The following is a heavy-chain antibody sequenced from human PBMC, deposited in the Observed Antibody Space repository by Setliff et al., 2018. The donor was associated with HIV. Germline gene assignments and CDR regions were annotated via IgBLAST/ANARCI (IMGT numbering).Heavy chain of an antibody. J-gene: IGHJ4*02. CDR2: IHAGNGYT. Sequence: GASVKVSCKASGYTFTSYAMHWVRQAPGQRLEWMGWIHAGNGYTKYSQKFQRRLTITADESTNTAYMELSSLKSEDTAVYYCARDPTGGAARFDYWGQGTLVTVSS. V-gene: IGHV1-3*01. D-gene: IGHD6-6*01. CDR1: GYTFTSYA. CDR3: ARDPTGGAARFDY.